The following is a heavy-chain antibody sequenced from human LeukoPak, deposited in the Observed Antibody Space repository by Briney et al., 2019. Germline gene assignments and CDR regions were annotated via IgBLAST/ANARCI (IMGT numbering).Heavy chain of an antibody. CDR1: GGSFSGYY. V-gene: IGHV4-34*01. D-gene: IGHD2-2*01. CDR3: ARGEVVPAVTFDY. J-gene: IGHJ4*02. CDR2: INHSGST. Sequence: PSETLSLTCALYGGSFSGYYWSWIRQPPGKGLEWIGEINHSGSTNYNPSLKSRVTISVDTSKNQFSLRLSSVTAADTAVYYCARGEVVPAVTFDYWGQGTLVTVSS.